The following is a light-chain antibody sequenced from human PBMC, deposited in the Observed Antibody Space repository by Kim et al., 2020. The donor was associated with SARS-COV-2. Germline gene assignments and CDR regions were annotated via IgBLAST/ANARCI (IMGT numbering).Light chain of an antibody. CDR2: SAS. CDR3: QQSYSTPLT. Sequence: ASIGNSITITSRASQSISTYLNWYQQKPEKPPNPLIYSASNLQSWVPSRISGDGSGTNFTLTISSLEPEDFATYYCQQSYSTPLTFGQGTKVDIK. J-gene: IGKJ1*01. V-gene: IGKV1-39*01. CDR1: QSISTY.